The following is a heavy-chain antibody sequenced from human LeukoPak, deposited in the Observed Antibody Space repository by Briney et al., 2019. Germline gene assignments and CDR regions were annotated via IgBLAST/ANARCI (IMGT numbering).Heavy chain of an antibody. D-gene: IGHD3-22*01. CDR1: GGSISSGGYS. CDR3: ARGGSGYYFDY. Sequence: PSQTLSLTCAVSGGSISSGGYSWSWIRQPPGKGLEWIGYIYHSGSTYYNPSLKSRVTISVDRPKNQFSLKLSSVTAADTAVYYCARGGSGYYFDYWGQGTLVTVSS. V-gene: IGHV4-30-2*01. J-gene: IGHJ4*02. CDR2: IYHSGST.